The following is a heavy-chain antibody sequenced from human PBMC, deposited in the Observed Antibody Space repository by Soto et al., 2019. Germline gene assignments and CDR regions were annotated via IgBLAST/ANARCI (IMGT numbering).Heavy chain of an antibody. Sequence: PGGSLRLSCAASGFTFSSYLMHWVREAPGKGLVWVSRINSDGSSTRYADSVKGRFTISRDNAKNTLYLQMNSLRDEDKAVYYCAREDGYCSIPGCYDWLDPWGQGTLLTV. CDR2: INSDGSST. D-gene: IGHD2-2*01. J-gene: IGHJ5*02. CDR1: GFTFSSYL. V-gene: IGHV3-74*01. CDR3: AREDGYCSIPGCYDWLDP.